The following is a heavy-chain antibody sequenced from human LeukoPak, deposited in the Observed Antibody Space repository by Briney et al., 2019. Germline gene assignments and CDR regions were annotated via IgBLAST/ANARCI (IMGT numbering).Heavy chain of an antibody. CDR2: INTNTGIP. D-gene: IGHD4-23*01. V-gene: IGHV7-4-1*02. CDR3: ARDSDYGGNYWYFDL. Sequence: ASVKVSCKASGYTFTSYAVIWVRQATGQGLEWMGRINTNTGIPTYAQGFTGRFVFSFDISVSTAYLQISSLKAEDTAVYYCARDSDYGGNYWYFDLWGRGTLVTVSS. CDR1: GYTFTSYA. J-gene: IGHJ2*01.